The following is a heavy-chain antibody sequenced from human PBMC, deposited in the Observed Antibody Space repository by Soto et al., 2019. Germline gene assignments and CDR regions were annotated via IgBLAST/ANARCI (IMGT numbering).Heavy chain of an antibody. D-gene: IGHD3-3*01. V-gene: IGHV3-74*01. CDR3: AREYYDFWSGSLGMDV. Sequence: PGGSLRLSCAASGFTLSSYLMDGVRQAPGKGLVWVSRINSDGSSTSYADSVKGRFTISRDNAKNTLYLQMNSLRAEDTAVYYCAREYYDFWSGSLGMDVWGQATTVTVSS. CDR1: GFTLSSYL. CDR2: INSDGSST. J-gene: IGHJ6*02.